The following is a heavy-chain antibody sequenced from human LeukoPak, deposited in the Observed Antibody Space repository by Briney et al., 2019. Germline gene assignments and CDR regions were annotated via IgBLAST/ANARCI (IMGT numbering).Heavy chain of an antibody. CDR1: GGSISSSSYY. CDR2: IYYRGST. Sequence: SETLSLTCTVSGGSISSSSYYWGWIRQPPGKGLEWIGSIYYRGSTYYNPSLKSRVTISVDTSKNQFSLKLSSVTAADTAVYYCARLSSSFGGADYWGQGTLVTVSS. CDR3: ARLSSSFGGADY. D-gene: IGHD3-16*01. J-gene: IGHJ4*02. V-gene: IGHV4-39*01.